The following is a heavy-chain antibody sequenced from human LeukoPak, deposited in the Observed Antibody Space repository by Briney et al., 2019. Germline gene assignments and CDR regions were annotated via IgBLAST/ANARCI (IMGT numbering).Heavy chain of an antibody. CDR1: GYTFTVYY. D-gene: IGHD6-19*01. V-gene: IGHV1-2*02. CDR3: ARGSIAVAADY. Sequence: ASVTVSFKASGYTFTVYYMHWVRQAPGQGREWMGWINPNSGGTNYAQKFQGRVTMTRDTSISTAYMELRSLRSDDTAVYYCARGSIAVAADYWGQGTLVTVSS. CDR2: INPNSGGT. J-gene: IGHJ4*02.